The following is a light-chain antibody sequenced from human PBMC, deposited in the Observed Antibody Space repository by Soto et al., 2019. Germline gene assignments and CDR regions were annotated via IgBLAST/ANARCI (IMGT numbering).Light chain of an antibody. CDR3: QQYNNWPPA. V-gene: IGKV3-15*01. CDR1: QSVSSN. CDR2: CAS. Sequence: EIVMTQSPATLSVSPGERATLSCRASQSVSSNLAGYHQKPGQAPRLLIYCASTRATGIPARFSGSGSGTEFTLTISSLQSEDFAVYYCQQYNNWPPAFGGGTKVEIK. J-gene: IGKJ4*01.